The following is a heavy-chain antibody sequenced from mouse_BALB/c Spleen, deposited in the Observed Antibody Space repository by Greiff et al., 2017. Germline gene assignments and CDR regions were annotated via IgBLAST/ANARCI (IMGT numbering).Heavy chain of an antibody. Sequence: EVKLMESGGGLVKPGGSLKLSCAASGFTFSSYAMSWVRQTPEKRLEWVASISSGGSTYYPDSVKGRFTISRDNARNILYLQMSSLRSEDTAMYYCARGRSTMITTWYFDYWGQGTTLTVSS. CDR1: GFTFSSYA. CDR3: ARGRSTMITTWYFDY. J-gene: IGHJ2*01. V-gene: IGHV5-6-5*01. D-gene: IGHD2-4*01. CDR2: ISSGGST.